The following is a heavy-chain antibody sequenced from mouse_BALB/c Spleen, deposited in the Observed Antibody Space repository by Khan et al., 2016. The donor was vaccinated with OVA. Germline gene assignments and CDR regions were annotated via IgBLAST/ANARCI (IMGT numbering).Heavy chain of an antibody. Sequence: EVELVESGGGLVKPGGSLKLSCSASGFTFSSYGMSWVRQTPEKRLEWVATISSGGHYTFYPDSVKGRFTISRDNAKNTLYLQMSSLRSEDTAMXYCARSLVHYHAMYYLGQGTSVTVSS. CDR1: GFTFSSYG. CDR3: ARSLVHYHAMYY. V-gene: IGHV5-9-3*01. J-gene: IGHJ4*01. D-gene: IGHD2-2*01. CDR2: ISSGGHYT.